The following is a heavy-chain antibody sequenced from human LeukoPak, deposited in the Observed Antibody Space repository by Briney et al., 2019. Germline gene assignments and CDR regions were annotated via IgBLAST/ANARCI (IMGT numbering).Heavy chain of an antibody. D-gene: IGHD6-19*01. CDR2: ISWGGSSN. V-gene: IGHV3-43D*03. CDR3: AKDIMGSSGWPEEHYFDY. J-gene: IGHJ4*02. CDR1: GFTFYDYA. Sequence: GGSLRLSCAGSGFTFYDYAMDWVRPGPGKGLGGVSLISWGGSSNFYGDSVKGRFTISRDNSKNSLYLQMNSLRPEDTALYYCAKDIMGSSGWPEEHYFDYWGQGTLVTVSS.